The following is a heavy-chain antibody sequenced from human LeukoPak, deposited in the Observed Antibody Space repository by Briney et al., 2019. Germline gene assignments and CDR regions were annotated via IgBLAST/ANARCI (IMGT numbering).Heavy chain of an antibody. D-gene: IGHD1-1*01. J-gene: IGHJ6*03. Sequence: RASVKVSCKASGYTFTGYYMHWVRQAPGQGLEWMGWINPNSGGTNYAQKFQGRVTMTRDTSISTAYMELRRLRSDDTALYYCARATGSVDYYYMDVWGKGTTVTVSS. V-gene: IGHV1-2*02. CDR1: GYTFTGYY. CDR3: ARATGSVDYYYMDV. CDR2: INPNSGGT.